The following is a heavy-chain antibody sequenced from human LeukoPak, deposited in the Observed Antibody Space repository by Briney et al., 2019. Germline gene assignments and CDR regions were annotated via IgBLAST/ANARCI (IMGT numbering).Heavy chain of an antibody. J-gene: IGHJ5*02. D-gene: IGHD2-15*01. V-gene: IGHV5-51*01. CDR2: IYPGDSDT. CDR3: ARRDCSGGSCLTP. CDR1: GYSLTSYW. Sequence: GESLKISCKGSGYSLTSYWIGWVRQMPEKGLEWMGIIYPGDSDTRYSPSFQGQVTISADKSISTAYLQWSSLKASDTAMYYCARRDCSGGSCLTPWGQGTLVTVSS.